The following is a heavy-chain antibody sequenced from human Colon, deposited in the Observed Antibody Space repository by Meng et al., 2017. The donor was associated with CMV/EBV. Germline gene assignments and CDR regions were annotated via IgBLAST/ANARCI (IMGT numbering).Heavy chain of an antibody. V-gene: IGHV3-23*01. J-gene: IGHJ3*02. CDR1: GFTFSSYA. Sequence: GESLKISCAASGFTFSSYAMSWVRQAPGKGLEWVSAISGSGGSTYYADSVKGRITISRDNSKNTLYLQMNSLRAEDTAVYYCAKDSVPAAIWIDAFDIWGQGTMVTVSS. CDR3: AKDSVPAAIWIDAFDI. CDR2: ISGSGGST. D-gene: IGHD2-2*02.